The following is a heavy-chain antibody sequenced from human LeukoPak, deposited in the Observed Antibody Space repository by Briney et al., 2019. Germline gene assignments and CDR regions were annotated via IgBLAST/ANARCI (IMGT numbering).Heavy chain of an antibody. CDR3: ARRRYYYDSSGYSYYFDY. CDR2: IYPGDSDT. D-gene: IGHD3-22*01. Sequence: GESLKISCKGSGYTFTNYWIGWVRQMPGKGLEWMGIIYPGDSDTRYSPSFQGQVTISADKSISTAYLQWSSLKASDTAMYYCARRRYYYDSSGYSYYFDYWGQGTLVTVSS. J-gene: IGHJ4*02. V-gene: IGHV5-51*01. CDR1: GYTFTNYW.